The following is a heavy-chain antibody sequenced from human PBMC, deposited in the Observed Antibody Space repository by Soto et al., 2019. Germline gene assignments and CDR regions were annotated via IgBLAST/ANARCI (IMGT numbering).Heavy chain of an antibody. D-gene: IGHD6-6*01. CDR1: GGSISSYY. CDR2: IYYSGST. V-gene: IGHV4-59*08. J-gene: IGHJ6*02. CDR3: ARQSSSNYYCGLDV. Sequence: SETLSLTCTVSGGSISSYYWSWIRQPPGKGLEWIGYIYYSGSTNYNPSLKSRVTISVDTSKNQFSLKLSSVTAADTAVYYCARQSSSNYYCGLDVWGQGTTVTVSS.